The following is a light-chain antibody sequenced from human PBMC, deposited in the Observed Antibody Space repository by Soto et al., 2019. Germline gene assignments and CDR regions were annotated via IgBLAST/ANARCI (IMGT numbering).Light chain of an antibody. J-gene: IGKJ5*01. CDR2: GAA. CDR1: QSVTSN. V-gene: IGKV3-15*01. Sequence: ETVMTQSPATLSVSPGERATLSCRASQSVTSNLNWYQQKPGNPPRLLIYGAAARVVGIPTRFSGSGSGTEFTLTISSLESEDFAVYYCQQYNNWPPTFGQGTRLDI. CDR3: QQYNNWPPT.